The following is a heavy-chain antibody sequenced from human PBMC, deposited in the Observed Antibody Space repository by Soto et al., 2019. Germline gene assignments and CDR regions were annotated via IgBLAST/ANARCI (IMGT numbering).Heavy chain of an antibody. CDR2: INPSGGST. Sequence: ASVKVSCKASGYTFTSSYMHWVRQAPGQGLEWMGIINPSGGSTSYAQKFQGRVTMTRDTSTSTVYMELSSLRSEDTAVYYCARVERGGYYLRRDSLEYFQNWGQGTLVTVSS. V-gene: IGHV1-46*01. CDR3: ARVERGGYYLRRDSLEYFQN. CDR1: GYTFTSSY. D-gene: IGHD3-22*01. J-gene: IGHJ1*01.